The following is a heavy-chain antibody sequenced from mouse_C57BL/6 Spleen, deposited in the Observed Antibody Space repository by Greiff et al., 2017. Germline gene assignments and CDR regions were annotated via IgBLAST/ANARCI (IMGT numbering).Heavy chain of an antibody. J-gene: IGHJ3*01. CDR3: ARWGDGGPGFAY. Sequence: QVQLQQPGAELVKPGASVKMSCKASGYTFTSYWITWVKQRPGQGLEWIGDIYPGSGSTNYNEKFKSKATLTVDTSSSTAYMQLSSLTSEDSAVYYCARWGDGGPGFAYWGQGTLVTVSA. CDR1: GYTFTSYW. V-gene: IGHV1-55*01. CDR2: IYPGSGST.